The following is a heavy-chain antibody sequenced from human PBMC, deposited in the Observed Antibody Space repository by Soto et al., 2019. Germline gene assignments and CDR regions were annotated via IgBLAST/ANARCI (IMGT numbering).Heavy chain of an antibody. CDR1: GISITSSY. V-gene: IGHV4-59*08. CDR2: ISDRGDI. D-gene: IGHD3-16*01. J-gene: IGHJ5*02. CDR3: AWGRQWFGP. Sequence: PSETLSLTCTVSGISITSSYWNWFRQSPGKGLEWIGQISDRGDINYNPPLESRVAISTDTSKNQVSLTLTAVNAADTAVYFCAWGRQWFGPWGQGTLVTVSS.